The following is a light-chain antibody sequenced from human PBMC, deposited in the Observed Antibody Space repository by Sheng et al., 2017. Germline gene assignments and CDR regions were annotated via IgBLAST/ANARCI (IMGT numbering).Light chain of an antibody. CDR2: DVS. J-gene: IGKJ4*01. V-gene: IGKV3-11*01. Sequence: EIVLTQSPATLSLSPGESATLYCRASRDLERDLAWYQQKPGQAPRLVISDVSERAFGIPARFSGSGSETDFTLTISGLQPEDSAVYYCQQRRDWPLTFGGGTKLEI. CDR3: QQRRDWPLT. CDR1: RDLERD.